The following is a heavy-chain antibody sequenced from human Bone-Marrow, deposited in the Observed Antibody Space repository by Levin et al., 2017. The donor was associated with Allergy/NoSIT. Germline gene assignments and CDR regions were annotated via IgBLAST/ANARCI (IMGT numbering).Heavy chain of an antibody. Sequence: GESLKISCAASGFTFSSYAMSWVRQAPGKGLEWVSAISGSGGSTYYADSVKGRFTISRDNSKNTLYLQMNSLRAEDTAVYYCAKDNYGDYDTGMIDYWGQGTLVTVSS. D-gene: IGHD4-17*01. J-gene: IGHJ4*02. CDR2: ISGSGGST. CDR1: GFTFSSYA. CDR3: AKDNYGDYDTGMIDY. V-gene: IGHV3-23*01.